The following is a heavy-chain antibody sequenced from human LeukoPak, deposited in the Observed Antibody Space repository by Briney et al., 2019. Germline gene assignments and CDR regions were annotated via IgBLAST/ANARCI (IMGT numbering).Heavy chain of an antibody. CDR2: ISWNGGST. V-gene: IGHV3-20*04. CDR1: GFTFDDYG. CDR3: AREETRITMLRGVTYFEY. Sequence: GGSLRLSCAASGFTFDDYGMSWVRQAPGKGLEWVSFISWNGGSTGYADSVKGRFTISRDNAKSSLYLQMSSLRAEDTALYYCAREETRITMLRGVTYFEYWGQGTLVTVSS. J-gene: IGHJ4*02. D-gene: IGHD3-10*01.